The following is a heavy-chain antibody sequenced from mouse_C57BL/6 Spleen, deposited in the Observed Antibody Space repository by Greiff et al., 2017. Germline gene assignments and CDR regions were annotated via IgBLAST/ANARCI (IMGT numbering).Heavy chain of an antibody. CDR1: GYTFTSYW. Sequence: VQLQQPGAELVKPGASVKLSCKASGYTFTSYWMHWVKQRPGHGLEWIGMIHPNSGSTNYNEKFKSKATLTVDKASSTAYMQLSSLTSEDSAVCCCAYDGSSFDYWGQGTTLTVSS. CDR3: AYDGSSFDY. V-gene: IGHV1-64*01. CDR2: IHPNSGST. D-gene: IGHD1-1*01. J-gene: IGHJ2*01.